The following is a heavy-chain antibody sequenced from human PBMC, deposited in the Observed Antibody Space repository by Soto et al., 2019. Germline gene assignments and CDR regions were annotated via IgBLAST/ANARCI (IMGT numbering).Heavy chain of an antibody. Sequence: LSLTCAVYGGSFSGYYWSWIRQPPGKGLEWIGEINHSGSTNYNPSLKSRVTISVDTSKNQLSLKLSSVTAADTAVYYCARDGEAGTGYYYYGMDVWGQGTTVTVSS. D-gene: IGHD6-19*01. J-gene: IGHJ6*02. CDR3: ARDGEAGTGYYYYGMDV. CDR1: GGSFSGYY. V-gene: IGHV4-34*01. CDR2: INHSGST.